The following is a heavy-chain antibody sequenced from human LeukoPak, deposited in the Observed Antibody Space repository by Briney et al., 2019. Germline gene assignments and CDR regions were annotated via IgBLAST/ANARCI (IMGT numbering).Heavy chain of an antibody. V-gene: IGHV3-74*01. CDR3: ARDSGVGSYYYYGMDV. Sequence: GGSLRLSCAASGFTFSSYWMHWVRQAPGKGLVWVSRVNSDGSSTNYADSVKGRFTISRDNAKNSLYLQMNSLRAEDTAVYYCARDSGVGSYYYYGMDVWGQGTTVTVSS. CDR1: GFTFSSYW. CDR2: VNSDGSST. J-gene: IGHJ6*02. D-gene: IGHD1-26*01.